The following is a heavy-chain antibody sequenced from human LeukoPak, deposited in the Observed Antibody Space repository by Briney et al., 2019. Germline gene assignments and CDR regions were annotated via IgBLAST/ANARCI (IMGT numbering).Heavy chain of an antibody. Sequence: GGSLRLSCAASGFTFSSYSMNWVRQAPGKGLEWVSSISSSSSYIYYADSVKGRFTISRDNAKNTLYLQMNSLRAEDTAVYYCARGGNGYYFDYWGQGTLVTVSS. J-gene: IGHJ4*02. CDR3: ARGGNGYYFDY. CDR2: ISSSSSYI. V-gene: IGHV3-21*01. D-gene: IGHD4-23*01. CDR1: GFTFSSYS.